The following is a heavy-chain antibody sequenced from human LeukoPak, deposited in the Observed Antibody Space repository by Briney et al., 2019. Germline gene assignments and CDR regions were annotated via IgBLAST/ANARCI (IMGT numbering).Heavy chain of an antibody. V-gene: IGHV1-46*01. CDR1: GYTFTNNY. Sequence: ASVKVSCKASGYTFTNNYLHWVRQAPGQGLEWMGMIYPRDGSTSYAQNFLGRVTVTRDTSTTTVHMELRGLRSEDTAVYYCARDQEGFDYWGQGTVVTVSS. J-gene: IGHJ4*02. CDR3: ARDQEGFDY. CDR2: IYPRDGST.